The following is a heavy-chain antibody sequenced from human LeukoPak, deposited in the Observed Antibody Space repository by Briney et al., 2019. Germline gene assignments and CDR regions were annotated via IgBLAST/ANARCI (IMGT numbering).Heavy chain of an antibody. CDR1: GFTFSSYS. Sequence: GGSLRLSCAASGFTFSSYSMNWVRQAPGKGLEWVSSISSSISYIYYADSVKGRFTISRDNAKNSLYLKMNSLRAEDTAVYYCARGTTVTTCWFDPWGQGTLVTVSS. CDR2: ISSSISYI. V-gene: IGHV3-21*01. D-gene: IGHD4-17*01. J-gene: IGHJ5*02. CDR3: ARGTTVTTCWFDP.